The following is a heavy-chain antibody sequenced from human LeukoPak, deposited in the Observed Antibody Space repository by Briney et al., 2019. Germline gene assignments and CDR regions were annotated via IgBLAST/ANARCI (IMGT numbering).Heavy chain of an antibody. CDR1: GGSISSSSYY. CDR2: IYYSGST. CDR3: ASGPNADSSSWYHTFDY. Sequence: SETLSLTCTVSGGSISSSSYYWGWIRQPPGKGLEWIGSIYYSGSTNYNPSLKSRVTISVDTSKNQFSLKLSSVTAADTAVYYCASGPNADSSSWYHTFDYWGQGTLVTVSS. D-gene: IGHD6-13*01. J-gene: IGHJ4*02. V-gene: IGHV4-39*07.